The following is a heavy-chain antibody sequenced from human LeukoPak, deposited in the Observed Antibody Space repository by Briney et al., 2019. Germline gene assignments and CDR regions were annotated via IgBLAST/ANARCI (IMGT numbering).Heavy chain of an antibody. J-gene: IGHJ4*02. CDR2: INHSGST. Sequence: SETLSLNYAVYGGSFSGYYWSLIRQPPRNGLHLIGEINHSGSTNYNPSLKSRVTISVDTSKNQFSLKLSSVTAADTAVYYCARLSFGVVGQLVGGQWGQGTLVTVSS. CDR3: ARLSFGVVGQLVGGQ. V-gene: IGHV4-34*01. CDR1: GGSFSGYY. D-gene: IGHD6-6*01.